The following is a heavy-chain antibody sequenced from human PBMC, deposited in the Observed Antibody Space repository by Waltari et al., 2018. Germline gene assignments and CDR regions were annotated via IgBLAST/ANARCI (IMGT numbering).Heavy chain of an antibody. CDR3: SVFLNNAFIEPTPP. CDR2: IIPILNVV. V-gene: IGHV1-69*02. D-gene: IGHD3-16*01. Sequence: QVQLVQSGAEVKKSGSSVRVSCKASGGTFTTYTINWIRQAPGQGLEWVGKIIPILNVVDYAQRFQDRVTITADKSTNTAYMELNSLGSDDTAVYYCSVFLNNAFIEPTPPWGQGTLVTVAS. J-gene: IGHJ5*02. CDR1: GGTFTTYT.